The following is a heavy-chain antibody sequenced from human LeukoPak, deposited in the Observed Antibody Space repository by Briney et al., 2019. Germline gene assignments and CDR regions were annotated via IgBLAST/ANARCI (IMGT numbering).Heavy chain of an antibody. D-gene: IGHD2-2*01. CDR3: ARDLGHYATDQ. CDR2: IGKDGSGN. J-gene: IGHJ5*02. Sequence: PGGSLRLSCVASGFSLSRYWMSWVRQAPGKGLEWVANIGKDGSGNHYVDSVEGRFTISRDNAKNSLYLQMNGLRADDTAVYYCARDLGHYATDQWGQGTLVTVSS. CDR1: GFSLSRYW. V-gene: IGHV3-7*01.